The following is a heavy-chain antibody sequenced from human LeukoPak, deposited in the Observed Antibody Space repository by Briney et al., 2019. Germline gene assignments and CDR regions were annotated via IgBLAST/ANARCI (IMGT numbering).Heavy chain of an antibody. CDR2: IYTSGST. Sequence: SETLSLTXTVSGGSIRSYYWSWIRQPAGKGLEWIGRIYTSGSTNYNPSLKSRVTMSVDTSKNQFSLKLSSVTAADTALYYCARASPSGSYRLWGQGTLVTVSS. J-gene: IGHJ4*02. V-gene: IGHV4-4*07. CDR3: ARASPSGSYRL. D-gene: IGHD1-26*01. CDR1: GGSIRSYY.